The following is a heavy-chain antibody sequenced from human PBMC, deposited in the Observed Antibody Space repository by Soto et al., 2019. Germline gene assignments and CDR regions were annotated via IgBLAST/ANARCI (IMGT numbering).Heavy chain of an antibody. Sequence: ASVKVSCKASGYTFTTYYMHWVRQAPGQGLEWMGTIIPSGGSTSYAQKFQGRVTMTRDTSTSTAYMELSSLTSEDTAVYYCARALAPFYYYYGMDVWGQGTTVTVSS. CDR2: IIPSGGST. CDR3: ARALAPFYYYYGMDV. CDR1: GYTFTTYY. J-gene: IGHJ6*02. V-gene: IGHV1-46*01. D-gene: IGHD3-3*02.